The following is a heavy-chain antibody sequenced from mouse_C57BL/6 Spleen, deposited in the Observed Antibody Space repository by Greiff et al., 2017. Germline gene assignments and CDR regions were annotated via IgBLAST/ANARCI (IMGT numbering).Heavy chain of an antibody. D-gene: IGHD2-3*01. CDR2: IWSDGST. CDR1: GFSLTSYG. V-gene: IGHV2-6-1*01. CDR3: ARHGEGYYRGFAY. J-gene: IGHJ3*01. Sequence: QVQLQESGPGLVAPSPSLSITCTASGFSLTSYGVHWVRQPPGKGLEWLVVIWSDGSTTYNSALNSRMSISKDNSKSQVFLKMNSLQTDDTAMYYGARHGEGYYRGFAYWGQGTLVTVSA.